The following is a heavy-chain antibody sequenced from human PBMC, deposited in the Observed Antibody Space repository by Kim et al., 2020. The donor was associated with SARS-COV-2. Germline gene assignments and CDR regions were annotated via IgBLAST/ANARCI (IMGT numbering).Heavy chain of an antibody. J-gene: IGHJ4*02. D-gene: IGHD5-12*01. CDR3: ARQGSSGYDFGDY. V-gene: IGHV5-51*01. Sequence: TPPFQGQVTISADKSISTAYLQWSSLKASDTAMYYCARQGSSGYDFGDYWGQGTLVTVSS.